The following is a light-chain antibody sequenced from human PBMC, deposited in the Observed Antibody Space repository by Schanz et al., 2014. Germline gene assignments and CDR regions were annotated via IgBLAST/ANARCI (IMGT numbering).Light chain of an antibody. J-gene: IGLJ2*01. Sequence: QSALTQPASVSGSPGQSITISCTGTSNDVGSSYLVSWYQHHPGKAPNLMIYEASKRPSGVPDRFSGSKSGNTASLTVSGLQAEDEADYFCSSYTSRITDVIFGGGTKLTVL. CDR3: SSYTSRITDVI. V-gene: IGLV2-14*02. CDR2: EAS. CDR1: SNDVGSSYL.